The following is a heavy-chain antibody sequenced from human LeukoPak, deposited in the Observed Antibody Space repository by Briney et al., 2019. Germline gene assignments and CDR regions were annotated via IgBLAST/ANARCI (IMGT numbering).Heavy chain of an antibody. CDR3: ARGGSGSYVVDP. D-gene: IGHD3-10*01. V-gene: IGHV4-4*02. J-gene: IGHJ5*02. Sequence: SGTLSLTCAVSGGSISSTNWWSWVRQPPGKGLEWIGEIYHSGSTNYNPSLKSRVTISVDKSKNEFFLKLTSVTAADTAVYFCARGGSGSYVVDPWGQGTLVTVSS. CDR1: GGSISSTNW. CDR2: IYHSGST.